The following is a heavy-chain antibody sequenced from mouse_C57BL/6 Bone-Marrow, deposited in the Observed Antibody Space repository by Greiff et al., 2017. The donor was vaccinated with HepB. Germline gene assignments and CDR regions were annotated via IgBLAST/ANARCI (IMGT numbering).Heavy chain of an antibody. CDR2: SRNKANDYTT. CDR3: ARDVWFAY. J-gene: IGHJ3*01. Sequence: EVNVVDSGGGLVQSGRSLRLSCATSGFTFSDFYMEWVRQAPGKGLEWIAASRNKANDYTTEYSASVKGRFIVSRDTSQSILYLQMNALRAEDTAIYYCARDVWFAYWGQGTLVTVSA. CDR1: GFTFSDFY. V-gene: IGHV7-1*01.